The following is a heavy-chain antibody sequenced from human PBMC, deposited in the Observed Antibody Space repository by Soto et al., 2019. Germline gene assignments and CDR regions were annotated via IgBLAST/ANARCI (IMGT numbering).Heavy chain of an antibody. CDR1: GFTFSSYA. D-gene: IGHD3-10*01. CDR2: ISYDGSNK. J-gene: IGHJ6*02. CDR3: ARAWWFGDLPDNYDGMDV. V-gene: IGHV3-30-3*01. Sequence: QVQLVESGGGVVQPGRSLRLSCAASGFTFSSYAMHWVRQAPGKGLEWVAVISYDGSNKYYADSVKGRFTISRDNSKNTLYLQMNSLRAEDTAVYYCARAWWFGDLPDNYDGMDVWGQGTTVTVSS.